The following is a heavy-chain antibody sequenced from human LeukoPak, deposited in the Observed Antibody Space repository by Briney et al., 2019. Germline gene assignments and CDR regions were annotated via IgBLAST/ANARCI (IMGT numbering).Heavy chain of an antibody. Sequence: GGSLRLSCAASGFTFSSYAMSWVRQAPGRGLEGVSVISGNGVSILHADSVKGRFTISRDNSKNTLYLQMNSLRDEDTAVYYCAKGQFSFDSSGYYRWGQGTLVTVSS. CDR3: AKGQFSFDSSGYYR. CDR2: ISGNGVSI. CDR1: GFTFSSYA. V-gene: IGHV3-23*01. J-gene: IGHJ4*02. D-gene: IGHD3-22*01.